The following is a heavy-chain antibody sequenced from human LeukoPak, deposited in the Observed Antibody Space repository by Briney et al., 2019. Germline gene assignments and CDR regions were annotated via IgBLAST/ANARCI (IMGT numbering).Heavy chain of an antibody. D-gene: IGHD5-24*01. J-gene: IGHJ6*02. CDR2: ISSSSYI. CDR1: GFTFSSYS. V-gene: IGHV3-21*01. CDR3: ARGGYVEMATISYYYYGMDV. Sequence: GGSLRLSCAASGFTFSSYSMNWVRQAPGKGLEWVSSISSSSYIYYADSVKGRFTISRDNAKNSLYLQMNSLRAEDTAVYYCARGGYVEMATISYYYYGMDVWGQGTTVTVSS.